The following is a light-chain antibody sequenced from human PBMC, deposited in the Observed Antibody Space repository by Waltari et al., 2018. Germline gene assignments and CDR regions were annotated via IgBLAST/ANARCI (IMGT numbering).Light chain of an antibody. CDR2: EVL. CDR1: TNDISTYNR. CDR3: TSYTVSDFYV. V-gene: IGLV2-18*02. Sequence: HSALTQPPSVSGSPGQSVTISCTGTTNDISTYNRVSWYQQAPGTAPKLILYEVLNRPSGVPAPFTGSKSGGTASLTISGLQAEDEADYYCTSYTVSDFYVFGTGTKVTVL. J-gene: IGLJ1*01.